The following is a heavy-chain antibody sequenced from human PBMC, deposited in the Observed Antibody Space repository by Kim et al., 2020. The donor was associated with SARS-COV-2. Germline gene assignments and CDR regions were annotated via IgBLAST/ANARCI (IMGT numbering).Heavy chain of an antibody. J-gene: IGHJ6*02. CDR1: GFTFSSYA. V-gene: IGHV3-30-3*01. Sequence: GGSLRLSCAASGFTFSSYAMHWVRQAPGKGLEWVAVISYDGSNKYYADSVKGRFTISRDNSKNTLYLQMNSLRAEDTAVYYCARAAAGSYYYGMDVWGPG. CDR3: ARAAAGSYYYGMDV. D-gene: IGHD6-13*01. CDR2: ISYDGSNK.